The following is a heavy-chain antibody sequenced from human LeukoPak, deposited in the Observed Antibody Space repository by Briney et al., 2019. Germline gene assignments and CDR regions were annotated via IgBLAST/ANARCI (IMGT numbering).Heavy chain of an antibody. CDR1: AYTFTGHY. J-gene: IGHJ3*01. D-gene: IGHD2-2*01. CDR3: ARDRAGYCSSRSCSQGGFDF. V-gene: IGHV1-2*02. Sequence: ASVKVSCKASAYTFTGHYMHWVRQAPGQGLEWRGWINPNSGGTNYAQKFQGRVTMTRDTSISTAYMELSRLTSDDTAVYYCARDRAGYCSSRSCSQGGFDFWGQGTMVTVSS. CDR2: INPNSGGT.